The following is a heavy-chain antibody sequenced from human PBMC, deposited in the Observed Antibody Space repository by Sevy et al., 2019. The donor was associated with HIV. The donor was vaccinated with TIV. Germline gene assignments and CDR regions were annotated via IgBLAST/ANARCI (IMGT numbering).Heavy chain of an antibody. CDR2: ISSSSSTI. V-gene: IGHV3-48*02. D-gene: IGHD3-3*01. CDR3: AGAYHDFWTANYGMDV. J-gene: IGHJ6*02. CDR1: GFTFSSYS. Sequence: GGSLRLSCAASGFTFSSYSMNWVRQAPGKGLEWVSYISSSSSTIYYADSVKGRFTISRDNAKNSLYLQMNSLRDEDTAVYYCAGAYHDFWTANYGMDVWGQGTTVTVSS.